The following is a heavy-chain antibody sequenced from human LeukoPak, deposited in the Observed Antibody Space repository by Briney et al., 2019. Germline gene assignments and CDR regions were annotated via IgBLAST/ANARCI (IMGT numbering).Heavy chain of an antibody. J-gene: IGHJ4*02. CDR2: ISAYNGNT. V-gene: IGHV1-18*01. CDR1: GGTFSSYA. CDR3: ARGHVDSGSYYY. D-gene: IGHD1-26*01. Sequence: ASVKVSCKASGGTFSSYAISWVRQAPGQGLEWMGWISAYNGNTNYAQKLQGRVTMTTDTSTSTAYMELRSLRSDDTAVYYCARGHVDSGSYYYWGQGTLVTVSS.